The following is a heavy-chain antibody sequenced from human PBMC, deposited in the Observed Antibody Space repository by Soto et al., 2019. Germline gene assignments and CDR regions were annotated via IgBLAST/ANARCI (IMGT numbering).Heavy chain of an antibody. D-gene: IGHD5-12*01. CDR2: IIPILGIA. Sequence: QVQLVQSGAEVKKPGSSVKVSCKASGGTFSSYTISWVRQAPGQGLEWMGRIIPILGIANYAQKFQGRVTITADKSTSTAYMELSSLRSEDTAVYYCARDLKGEGYNYFDYWGQGTLVTVSS. V-gene: IGHV1-69*08. CDR1: GGTFSSYT. CDR3: ARDLKGEGYNYFDY. J-gene: IGHJ4*02.